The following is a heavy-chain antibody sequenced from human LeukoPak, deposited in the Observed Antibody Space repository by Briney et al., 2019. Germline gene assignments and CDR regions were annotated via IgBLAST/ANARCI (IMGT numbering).Heavy chain of an antibody. CDR3: AKERLDTDTAIDY. Sequence: GGSLRLSCAASGFTFSSYGMHWVRQAPGKGLEWVAVIWYDGSKKYYADSVKGRFTISRDNSENTLSLQMNSLRPEDTAVYYCAKERLDTDTAIDYWGQGTRVTVSS. CDR2: IWYDGSKK. D-gene: IGHD5-18*01. CDR1: GFTFSSYG. V-gene: IGHV3-30*02. J-gene: IGHJ4*02.